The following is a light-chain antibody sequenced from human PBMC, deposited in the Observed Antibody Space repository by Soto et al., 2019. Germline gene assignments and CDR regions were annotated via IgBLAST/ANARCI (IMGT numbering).Light chain of an antibody. CDR2: GAS. CDR3: QHRSNWPPG. V-gene: IGKV3-15*01. Sequence: EIVMTQSPATLSVSPGERATLSCRASQSVSSDLAWYHQKPGQAPRFLIYGASTRATGIPARFSGSGSGTEFTLSISSLAPEDFAVYYCQHRSNWPPGFGQGTRLENK. CDR1: QSVSSD. J-gene: IGKJ5*01.